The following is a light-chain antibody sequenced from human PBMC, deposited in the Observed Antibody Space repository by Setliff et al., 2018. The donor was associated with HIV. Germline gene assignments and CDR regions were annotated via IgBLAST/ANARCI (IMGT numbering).Light chain of an antibody. CDR1: SGHSNYA. CDR3: QTWDTGIRV. J-gene: IGLJ3*02. Sequence: QPVLTQSPSASASLGASVKLTCTLSSGHSNYAIAWHQQQPEKGPRYLMKVNIDGSHNKGDGIPDRFSGSTSGAERYLTISSLQSEDEADYYCQTWDTGIRVFGGGTKVTVL. CDR2: VNIDGSH. V-gene: IGLV4-69*01.